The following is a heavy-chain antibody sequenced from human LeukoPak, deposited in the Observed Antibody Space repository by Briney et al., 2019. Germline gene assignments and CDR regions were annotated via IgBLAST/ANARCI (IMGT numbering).Heavy chain of an antibody. J-gene: IGHJ4*02. D-gene: IGHD6-13*01. Sequence: SETLSLTCTVSGGSISSGDYYWSWIRQPPGKGLEWIGYIYYSGSTYYNPSLKSRVTISVDTSKNQFSLKLSSVAAADTAVYYCAIAAAGYTHYFDYWGQGTLVTVSS. CDR2: IYYSGST. V-gene: IGHV4-30-4*08. CDR1: GGSISSGDYY. CDR3: AIAAAGYTHYFDY.